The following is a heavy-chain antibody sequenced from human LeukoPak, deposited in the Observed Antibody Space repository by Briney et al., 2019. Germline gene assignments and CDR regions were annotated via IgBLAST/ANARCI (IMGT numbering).Heavy chain of an antibody. Sequence: GGSLRLSCAASGFTFSSYAMNWVRQAPGKGLEWVSTISGSGGSTYHADSVKGRFTISRDNSKNTLYLQMNSLRAEDTAVYYCAEDQTRYPGNYFEYWGQGTLVTVSS. CDR3: AEDQTRYPGNYFEY. CDR1: GFTFSSYA. J-gene: IGHJ4*02. CDR2: ISGSGGST. D-gene: IGHD3-10*01. V-gene: IGHV3-23*01.